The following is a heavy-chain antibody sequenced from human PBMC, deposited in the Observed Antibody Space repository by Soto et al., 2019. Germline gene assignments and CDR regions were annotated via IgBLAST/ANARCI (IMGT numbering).Heavy chain of an antibody. Sequence: PGGSLRLSCATSGFYFSNTWIHWVRQVPGQGLVWVSRINSDGSSIIYADSVKGRFTLSRDNAKNTAHLQMSSLRVEDTAVYYCPRDFYHTIDSWGQGIPVTVSS. CDR2: INSDGSSI. D-gene: IGHD3-16*02. CDR3: PRDFYHTIDS. CDR1: GFYFSNTW. V-gene: IGHV3-74*01. J-gene: IGHJ4*02.